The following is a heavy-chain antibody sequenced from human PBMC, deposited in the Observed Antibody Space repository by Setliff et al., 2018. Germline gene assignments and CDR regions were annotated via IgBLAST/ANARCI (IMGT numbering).Heavy chain of an antibody. CDR1: GCTFTSYD. Sequence: ASVKVSCKASGCTFTSYDINWVRQATGQGLEWMGWMNPNSGNTGYAQKFQGRVTMTRNTSISTAYMDLSSLRFEDTAVYYCAKHPIRWPYCTSTSCLNWFDPWGQGTLVTVSS. V-gene: IGHV1-8*02. J-gene: IGHJ5*02. CDR3: AKHPIRWPYCTSTSCLNWFDP. CDR2: MNPNSGNT. D-gene: IGHD2-2*01.